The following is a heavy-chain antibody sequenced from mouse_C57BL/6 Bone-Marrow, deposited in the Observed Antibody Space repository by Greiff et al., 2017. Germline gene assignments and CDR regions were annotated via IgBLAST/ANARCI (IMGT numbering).Heavy chain of an antibody. Sequence: EVKLVESGGGLVQSGRSLRLSCATSGFTFSDFYMEWVRQAPGKGLEWIAASRNNANDYTTEYSASVQGRFIVSSATPQCILYRKMNALGAEDTASYNCARDAAGPFDYWGQGTTLTVSS. CDR3: ARDAAGPFDY. CDR1: GFTFSDFY. CDR2: SRNNANDYTT. J-gene: IGHJ2*01. V-gene: IGHV7-1*01.